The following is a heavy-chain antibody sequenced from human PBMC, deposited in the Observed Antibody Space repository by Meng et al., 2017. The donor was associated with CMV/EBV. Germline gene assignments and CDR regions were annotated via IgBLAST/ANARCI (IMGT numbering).Heavy chain of an antibody. CDR3: ARMFNYDFSRGGMDV. CDR1: GFTFGSYW. CDR2: IHSDGVSA. J-gene: IGHJ6*02. Sequence: GGSLRLSWGGSGFTFGSYWMHWVRQVPGKGLVWISRIHSDGVSADYAGSVMGRFTISRDNAKNTVYLQMNSLRPEDTAVYYCARMFNYDFSRGGMDVWGQGTTVTVSS. D-gene: IGHD3-3*01. V-gene: IGHV3-74*01.